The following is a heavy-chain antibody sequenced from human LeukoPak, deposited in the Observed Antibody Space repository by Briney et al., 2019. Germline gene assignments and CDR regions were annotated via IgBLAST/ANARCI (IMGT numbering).Heavy chain of an antibody. CDR3: ARVSDSSGYLFDY. CDR2: INHSGST. D-gene: IGHD3-22*01. CDR1: GGSFSGYY. Sequence: SETLSLTCAVYGGSFSGYYWSWIRQPPGKGLEWIGEINHSGSTNYNPSLKSRVTISVDKSKNQFSLKLSSVTAADTAVYYCARVSDSSGYLFDYWGQGTLVTVSS. J-gene: IGHJ4*02. V-gene: IGHV4-34*01.